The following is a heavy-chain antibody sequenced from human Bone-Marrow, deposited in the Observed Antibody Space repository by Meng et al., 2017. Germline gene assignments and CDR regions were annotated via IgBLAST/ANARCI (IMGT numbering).Heavy chain of an antibody. CDR2: IDPKSGDT. D-gene: IGHD1-1*01. CDR3: ARTTGTSRFFDY. CDR1: GYNFPDYW. V-gene: IGHV1-2*06. Sequence: QGQMVQSGAEVKKPGASVKVSCKPSGYNFPDYWLHWVRRAPGQGLEWMGRIDPKSGDTRYAQRFQGRVTMTGDTSISTAYMELRSLRSDDTAVYYCARTTGTSRFFDYWGQGTLVTVSS. J-gene: IGHJ4*02.